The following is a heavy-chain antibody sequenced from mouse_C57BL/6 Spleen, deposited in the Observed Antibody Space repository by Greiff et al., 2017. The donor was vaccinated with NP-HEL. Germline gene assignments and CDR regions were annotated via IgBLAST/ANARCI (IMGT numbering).Heavy chain of an antibody. CDR1: GYTFTDYY. CDR3: AIKYATVVDWYFDF. Sequence: EVQLQQSGPVLVKPGASVKMSCKASGYTFTDYYMNWVKQSHGKSLEWIGVINPYNGGTSYNQKFKGKATLTVNKSSSTAYIDLNSRTSEDSAVYYCAIKYATVVDWYFDFWGTGTTVTVSS. CDR2: INPYNGGT. J-gene: IGHJ1*03. D-gene: IGHD1-1*01. V-gene: IGHV1-19*01.